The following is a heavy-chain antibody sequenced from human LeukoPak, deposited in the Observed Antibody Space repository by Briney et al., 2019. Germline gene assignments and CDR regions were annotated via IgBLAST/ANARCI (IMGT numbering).Heavy chain of an antibody. CDR1: GYTFTSYG. CDR2: ISAYNGNT. D-gene: IGHD2-2*01. V-gene: IGHV1-18*01. J-gene: IGHJ6*04. CDR3: ARSGDIVVVPAFLDV. Sequence: ASVKVSCKASGYTFTSYGISWVRQAPGQGLEWMGWISAYNGNTNYAQKLQGRVTMTTDTSTSTAYMELRSLRSDDTAVYYCARSGDIVVVPAFLDVWGKGTTVTVSS.